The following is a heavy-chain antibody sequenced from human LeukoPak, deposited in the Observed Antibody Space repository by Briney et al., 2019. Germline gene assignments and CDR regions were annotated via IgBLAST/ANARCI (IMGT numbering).Heavy chain of an antibody. D-gene: IGHD3-3*01. CDR3: ARAILTPSGYVWHFDL. CDR1: GFTVSSNY. J-gene: IGHJ2*01. CDR2: IYSGGST. V-gene: IGHV3-53*04. Sequence: GGSLRLSCAASGFTVSSNYMSWVRQAPGKGLEWVSVIYSGGSTYYADSVKGRFTISRHNSKNTLYLQMNSLRAEDTAVYYCARAILTPSGYVWHFDLWGRGTLVTVSS.